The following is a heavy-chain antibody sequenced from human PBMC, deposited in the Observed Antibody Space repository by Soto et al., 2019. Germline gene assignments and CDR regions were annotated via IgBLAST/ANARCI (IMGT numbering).Heavy chain of an antibody. CDR2: IYYSGST. CDR1: GGSISSSSYY. Sequence: SETLSLTCTVSGGSISSSSYYWGWIRQPPGKGLEWIGSIYYSGSTYYNPSLKSRVTISVDTSKNQFSLKLSSVTAADTAVYYRARHIAAAGMEGYYYGMDVWGQGTTVTVSS. J-gene: IGHJ6*02. CDR3: ARHIAAAGMEGYYYGMDV. D-gene: IGHD6-13*01. V-gene: IGHV4-39*01.